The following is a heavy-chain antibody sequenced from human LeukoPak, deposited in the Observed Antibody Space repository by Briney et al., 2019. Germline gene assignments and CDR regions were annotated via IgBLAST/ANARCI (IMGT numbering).Heavy chain of an antibody. CDR1: GYSISSGYY. D-gene: IGHD5-18*01. Sequence: SETLSLTCAVSGYSISSGYYWGWIRQPPGKGLGWIGGIYHSGSTYYNPSLKSRVTISVDTSKNQFSLKLSSVTAADTAVYYCARRGYSYGPSYYFDYWGQGTLVTVSS. V-gene: IGHV4-38-2*01. CDR3: ARRGYSYGPSYYFDY. J-gene: IGHJ4*02. CDR2: IYHSGST.